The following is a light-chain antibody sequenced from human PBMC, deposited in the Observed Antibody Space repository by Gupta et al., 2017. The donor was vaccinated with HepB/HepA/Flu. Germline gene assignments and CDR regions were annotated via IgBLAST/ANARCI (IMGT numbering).Light chain of an antibody. J-gene: IGKJ1*01. CDR3: QQNYRTPKT. V-gene: IGKV1-39*01. Sequence: DIQMTQSPSSLSASVGDRVTITCRASQSISSSLNWYQQRPGKAPKLLIYDATTLQRGVPSRFRGSGSGTDFSLSIGSLQPEDFVTYYCQQNYRTPKTFGQGTRVEVK. CDR2: DAT. CDR1: QSISSS.